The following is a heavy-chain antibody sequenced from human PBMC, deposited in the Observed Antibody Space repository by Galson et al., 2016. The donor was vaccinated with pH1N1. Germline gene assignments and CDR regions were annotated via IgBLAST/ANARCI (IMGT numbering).Heavy chain of an antibody. CDR2: TCYRSKWYN. V-gene: IGHV6-1*01. CDR1: GDSVSSNSAA. D-gene: IGHD3-22*01. J-gene: IGHJ3*02. Sequence: CAISGDSVSSNSAAWNWIRQSPSRGLEWLGRTCYRSKWYNDYGVSVKSRITINPDTSKNQFSLQLNSVTPEDTAVYYCARSEYYYDSSGYRHDTFDTWGQGTTVTVSS. CDR3: ARSEYYYDSSGYRHDTFDT.